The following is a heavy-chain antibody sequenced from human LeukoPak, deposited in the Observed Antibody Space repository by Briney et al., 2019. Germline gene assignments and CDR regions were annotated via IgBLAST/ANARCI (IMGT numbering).Heavy chain of an antibody. V-gene: IGHV4-59*01. D-gene: IGHD5-24*01. Sequence: SETLSLTCTVAGVSISSYYWSWIRQPPGKGLEWIGYIYYSGSTNYNPSLKSRVTISVDTSKNQFSLKLSSVTAADTAVYYCAREEIRSWFDPWGQGTLVTVSS. J-gene: IGHJ5*02. CDR2: IYYSGST. CDR1: GVSISSYY. CDR3: AREEIRSWFDP.